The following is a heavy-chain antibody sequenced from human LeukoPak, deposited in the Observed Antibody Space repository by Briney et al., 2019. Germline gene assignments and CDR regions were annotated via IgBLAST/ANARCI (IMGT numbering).Heavy chain of an antibody. J-gene: IGHJ4*02. Sequence: PGGSLRLSCVASGFTFSSYWMSWVRQAPGKGLEWVANIKQDGSEKYYVDSVKGRFTISRDNAKNSLYLQMNSLRAEDTAVYYCARVPWELRYFDYWGQGTLVTVSS. CDR2: IKQDGSEK. V-gene: IGHV3-7*03. CDR3: ARVPWELRYFDY. CDR1: GFTFSSYW. D-gene: IGHD1-26*01.